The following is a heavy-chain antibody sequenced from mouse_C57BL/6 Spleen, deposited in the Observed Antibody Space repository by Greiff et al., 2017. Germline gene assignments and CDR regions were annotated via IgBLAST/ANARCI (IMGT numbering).Heavy chain of an antibody. CDR1: GYTFTRYW. Sequence: VQLQPPGTALVKPGASVKLSCKASGYTFTRYWMHWVKQRPGPGLEWIGNINPSNGGTNSNEKFKSKAPRTVDKSSSTAYMQLSSLTSEDSAVYYCARDFDVWGTGTTVTVSS. J-gene: IGHJ1*03. CDR2: INPSNGGT. V-gene: IGHV1-53*01. CDR3: ARDFDV.